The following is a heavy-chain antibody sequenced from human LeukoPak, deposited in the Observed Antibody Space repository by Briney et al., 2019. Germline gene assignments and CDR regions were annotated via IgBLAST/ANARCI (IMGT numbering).Heavy chain of an antibody. CDR1: GYTFTSYA. J-gene: IGHJ4*02. CDR2: INTNTGNP. D-gene: IGHD3-9*01. V-gene: IGHV7-4-1*02. Sequence: ASVKVSCKASGYTFTSYAMNWVRLAPGQGLEWMGWINTNTGNPTYAQGFTGRFVFSLDTSVSAAYLQISSLKAEDTAVYYCARDLVFGRSDYDILTGDDYWGQGTLVTVSS. CDR3: ARDLVFGRSDYDILTGDDY.